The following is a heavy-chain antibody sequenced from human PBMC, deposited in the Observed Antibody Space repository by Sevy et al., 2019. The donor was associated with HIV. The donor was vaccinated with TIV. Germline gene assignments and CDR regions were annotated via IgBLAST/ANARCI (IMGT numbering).Heavy chain of an antibody. J-gene: IGHJ4*02. CDR1: GFAPSTYG. CDR2: IGYDGSNK. Sequence: GGSLRLSCAASGFAPSTYGMHWVRQAPGKGLEWVAVIGYDGSNKYYADSGKGRFTIARGNSKNTLFLQMDSLRAEDTAVYYCARDPRMYGDYLLAYFDYWGQGTLVTVSS. V-gene: IGHV3-33*01. CDR3: ARDPRMYGDYLLAYFDY. D-gene: IGHD2-8*01.